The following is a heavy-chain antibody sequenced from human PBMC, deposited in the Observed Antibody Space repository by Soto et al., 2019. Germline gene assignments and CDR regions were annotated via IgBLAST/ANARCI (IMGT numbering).Heavy chain of an antibody. CDR3: ARQLNYDFWSGYYTFDP. CDR2: IYYSGST. V-gene: IGHV4-39*01. CDR1: GGSISSSSYY. D-gene: IGHD3-3*01. J-gene: IGHJ5*02. Sequence: PSETLALTCTVSGGSISSSSYYWGWIREPPGKGLEWIGSIYYSGSTYYDPSLKGRVTISVDTSKNQFSLKLSSVTAADTAVYYCARQLNYDFWSGYYTFDPWGQGTLVT.